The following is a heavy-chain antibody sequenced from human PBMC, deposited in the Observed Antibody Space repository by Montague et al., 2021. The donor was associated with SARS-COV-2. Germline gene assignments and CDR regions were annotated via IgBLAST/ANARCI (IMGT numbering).Heavy chain of an antibody. CDR3: AKGLSSGSYYSSYFDY. Sequence: SLRLSCAVSVFTFSSYAMSWVRQAPGKGLEWVSVISGSGGSTYYADSLKGRFTISRDNSKNTLYLQVNSLRAEDTAVYYCAKGLSSGSYYSSYFDYWGQGTLVTVSS. D-gene: IGHD3-10*01. J-gene: IGHJ4*02. CDR2: ISGSGGST. V-gene: IGHV3-23*01. CDR1: VFTFSSYA.